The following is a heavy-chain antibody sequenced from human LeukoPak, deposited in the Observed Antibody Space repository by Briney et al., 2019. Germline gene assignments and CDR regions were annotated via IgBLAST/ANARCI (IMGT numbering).Heavy chain of an antibody. CDR1: GFTFSSYS. CDR3: AKGGYATWFDP. V-gene: IGHV3-23*01. D-gene: IGHD2-15*01. J-gene: IGHJ5*02. Sequence: PSGTLSLSCAASGFTFSSYSVSWVRQAPGKGLEWFSTIKSNGADTYHADSVKGWFTICRDNCKNTRYLEMSSLRADDTAVYHGAKGGYATWFDPWGLGTLVTVSS. CDR2: IKSNGADT.